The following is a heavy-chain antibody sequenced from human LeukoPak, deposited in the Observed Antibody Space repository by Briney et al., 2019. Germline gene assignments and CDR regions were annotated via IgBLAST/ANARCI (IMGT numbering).Heavy chain of an antibody. CDR2: IGTYNGNT. D-gene: IGHD6-19*01. J-gene: IGHJ4*02. V-gene: IGHV1-18*01. CDR1: GYTFRNYG. CDR3: ARGRLKRVPFTKVAGALDY. Sequence: ASVKVSCKASGYTFRNYGITWVRQAPGQGLEWMGWIGTYNGNTDYAQKFQGRVIMTADTSTTTAHMELRSLRSDDTAVYYCARGRLKRVPFTKVAGALDYWGQGTRVTFSS.